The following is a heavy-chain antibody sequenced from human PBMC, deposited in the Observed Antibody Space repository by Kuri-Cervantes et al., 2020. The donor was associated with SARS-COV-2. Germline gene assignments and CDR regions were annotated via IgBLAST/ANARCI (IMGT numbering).Heavy chain of an antibody. CDR2: INHSGST. V-gene: IGHV4-34*01. D-gene: IGHD5-24*01. CDR1: GGSFSGYY. J-gene: IGHJ3*02. Sequence: SETLSLTCAVYGGSFSGYYWSWIRQPPGKGLEWIGEINHSGSTNYNPSLKSRVTVSVDTSKNQFSLKLSCVTAADTAVYYCARRRGMATITFDIWGQGTMVTVSS. CDR3: ARRRGMATITFDI.